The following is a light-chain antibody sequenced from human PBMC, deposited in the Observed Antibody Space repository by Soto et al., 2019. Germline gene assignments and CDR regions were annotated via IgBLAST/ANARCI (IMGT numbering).Light chain of an antibody. J-gene: IGKJ1*01. Sequence: IQMTQSQPSLSDSVGDRVTITGGAVHDIGLELGWYQKKPGHAPKLLIFAASTLYSGVPPRFSGSGSGTLFTLTISSLDPEDFATYFCLQDYNLPRTFGQGTTVEI. V-gene: IGKV1-6*01. CDR3: LQDYNLPRT. CDR2: AAS. CDR1: HDIGLE.